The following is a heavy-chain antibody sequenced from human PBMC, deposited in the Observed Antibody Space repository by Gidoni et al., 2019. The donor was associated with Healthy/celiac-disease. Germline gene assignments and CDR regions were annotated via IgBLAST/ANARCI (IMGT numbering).Heavy chain of an antibody. CDR3: ARGPPYYYDSSGYFDY. J-gene: IGHJ4*02. V-gene: IGHV3-66*01. Sequence: EVQLVESGGGLVQPGGSLRLSCAASGFTVSSNYMSWVRQAPGKGREWVSVIYSGGSTYYADSVKGRFTISRDNSKNTLYLQMNSLRAEDTAVYYCARGPPYYYDSSGYFDYWGQGTLVTVSS. CDR2: IYSGGST. CDR1: GFTVSSNY. D-gene: IGHD3-22*01.